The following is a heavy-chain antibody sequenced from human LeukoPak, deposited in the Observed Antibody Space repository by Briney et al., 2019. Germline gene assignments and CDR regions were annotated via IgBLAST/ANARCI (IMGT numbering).Heavy chain of an antibody. V-gene: IGHV3-23*01. CDR3: AKYRTSGAPPRNFDY. CDR2: ISGSGGST. CDR1: GFTFSSYA. J-gene: IGHJ4*02. Sequence: GGSLRLSCAASGFTFSSYAMSWVRQAPGKGLEWVSAISGSGGSTYYADSVKGRFIISRDNSKNTLYLQMNNLRADDTAVYYCAKYRTSGAPPRNFDYWGQGTLVTVSS. D-gene: IGHD1-14*01.